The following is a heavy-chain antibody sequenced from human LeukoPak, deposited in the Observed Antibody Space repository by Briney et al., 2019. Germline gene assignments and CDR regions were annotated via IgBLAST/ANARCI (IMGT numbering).Heavy chain of an antibody. Sequence: GGSLRLSCAASGFTFSEYWMHWVRQAPGQGLEWLSRIKTDGSHTDDAGSVKGRFTIFRDNAKNTLYLQMNSLRAEDTALYYCAREDDFSDSSEYFRHWGQGTLVTVSS. CDR1: GFTFSEYW. CDR2: IKTDGSHT. V-gene: IGHV3-74*01. D-gene: IGHD4-17*01. CDR3: AREDDFSDSSEYFRH. J-gene: IGHJ1*01.